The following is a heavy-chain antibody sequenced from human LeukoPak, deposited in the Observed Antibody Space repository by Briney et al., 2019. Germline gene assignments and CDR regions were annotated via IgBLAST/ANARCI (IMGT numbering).Heavy chain of an antibody. V-gene: IGHV1-69*05. D-gene: IGHD5-18*01. CDR3: ARRKGGYSYGYRDYYYYYMDV. CDR1: GGTFSSYA. CDR2: IIPIFGTA. Sequence: GASVKVSCKASGGTFSSYAISWVRQAPGQGLEWMGGIIPIFGTANYAQKFQGRVTITTDESTSTAYMELSSLRSEDTAVYYCARRKGGYSYGYRDYYYYYMDVWGKGTTVTVSS. J-gene: IGHJ6*03.